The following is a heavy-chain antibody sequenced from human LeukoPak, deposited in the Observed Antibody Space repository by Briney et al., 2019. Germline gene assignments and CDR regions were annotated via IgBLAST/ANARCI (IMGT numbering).Heavy chain of an antibody. CDR2: IYYSGST. J-gene: IGHJ4*02. CDR3: ARQGPLRFLEWLSFDY. CDR1: GGSISSSSYY. D-gene: IGHD3-3*01. Sequence: PSETLSLTCTVSGGSISSSSYYWGWIRQPPGKGLEWIGGIYYSGSTYYNPSLKSRVTISVDTSKNQFSLKLSSVTAADTAVYYCARQGPLRFLEWLSFDYWGQGTPVTVSS. V-gene: IGHV4-39*01.